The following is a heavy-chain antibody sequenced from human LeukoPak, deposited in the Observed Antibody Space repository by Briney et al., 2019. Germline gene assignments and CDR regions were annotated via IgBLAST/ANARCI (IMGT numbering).Heavy chain of an antibody. CDR2: FDLEDGET. CDR1: GYTFTGYY. J-gene: IGHJ1*01. D-gene: IGHD3-10*01. CDR3: ATTAEYYYGSGSFPYFQH. Sequence: ASVKVSCKASGYTFTGYYMHWVRQAPGKGLEWMGGFDLEDGETIYAQKVQGRVTMTEDTSTDTAYMELSSLRSEDTAVYYCATTAEYYYGSGSFPYFQHWGQGTLVIVSS. V-gene: IGHV1-24*01.